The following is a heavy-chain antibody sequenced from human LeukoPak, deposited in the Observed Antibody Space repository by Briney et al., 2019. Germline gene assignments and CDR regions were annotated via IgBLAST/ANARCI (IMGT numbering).Heavy chain of an antibody. CDR2: INTAGGVT. V-gene: IGHV3-23*01. CDR1: GFSFSTFA. J-gene: IGHJ4*02. CDR3: ARESGLRFSLKALDY. D-gene: IGHD3-3*01. Sequence: PGGSLRLSCAASGFSFSTFAMGWVRQAPGKGLEWVASINTAGGVTYYAESVKGRFTISRDNSKNTLYLQMNSLRAEDTAVYYCARESGLRFSLKALDYWGQGTLVTVSS.